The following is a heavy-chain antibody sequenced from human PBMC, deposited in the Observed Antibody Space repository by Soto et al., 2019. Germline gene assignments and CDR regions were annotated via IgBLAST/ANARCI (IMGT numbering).Heavy chain of an antibody. Sequence: PGGSLRLSCAASGFTFSNYGMHWVRQAPGKGLEWVAVISYDGSNKYYADSVKGRFTISRDNSKNTLYLQMNSLRAEDTAAYYCAGTDPFDYWGQGTLVTVSS. CDR2: ISYDGSNK. CDR1: GFTFSNYG. D-gene: IGHD1-1*01. V-gene: IGHV3-30*03. CDR3: AGTDPFDY. J-gene: IGHJ4*02.